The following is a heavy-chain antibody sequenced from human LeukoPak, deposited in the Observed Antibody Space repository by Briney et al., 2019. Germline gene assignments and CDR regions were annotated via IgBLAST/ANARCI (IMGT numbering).Heavy chain of an antibody. CDR3: ARDGIAAAGTVDY. Sequence: GGSLRLSCAASGFTFSSYSMNWVRQAPGKGLEWVSYISSSSSTIYYADSVKGRFTISRDNAKNSLCLQMNSLRAEDTAVYYCARDGIAAAGTVDYWGQGTLVTVSS. V-gene: IGHV3-48*01. CDR1: GFTFSSYS. CDR2: ISSSSSTI. D-gene: IGHD6-13*01. J-gene: IGHJ4*02.